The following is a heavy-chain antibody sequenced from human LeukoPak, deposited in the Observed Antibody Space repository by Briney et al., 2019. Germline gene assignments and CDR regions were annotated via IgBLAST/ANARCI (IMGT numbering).Heavy chain of an antibody. Sequence: ASVKVSCKASGYTFTSYGISWVRQAPGQGLEWMGWISAYNGNTNYAQKLQGRVTMTTDTSTSTAYMELRSLRSDDTAVYYCARDRRVVPAASFDYWGQGTLVTASS. CDR2: ISAYNGNT. CDR1: GYTFTSYG. CDR3: ARDRRVVPAASFDY. D-gene: IGHD2-2*01. V-gene: IGHV1-18*01. J-gene: IGHJ4*02.